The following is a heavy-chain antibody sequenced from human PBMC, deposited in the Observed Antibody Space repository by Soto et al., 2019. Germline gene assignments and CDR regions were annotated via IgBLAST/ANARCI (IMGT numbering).Heavy chain of an antibody. D-gene: IGHD6-13*01. Sequence: EVQLVESGGGLVQPGGSLRLSCAASGFTFSSYSMNWVRQAPGKGLEWVSYISSSSSTIYYADSVKGRFTISRDNAKNSLYLQMNSLRDEDMAVYYCAGHSSSWISFDYWGQGTLVTVSS. CDR3: AGHSSSWISFDY. V-gene: IGHV3-48*02. CDR1: GFTFSSYS. CDR2: ISSSSSTI. J-gene: IGHJ4*02.